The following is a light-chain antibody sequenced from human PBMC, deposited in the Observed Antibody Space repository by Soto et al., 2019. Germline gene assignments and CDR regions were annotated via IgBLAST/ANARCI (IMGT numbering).Light chain of an antibody. V-gene: IGKV1-5*01. J-gene: IGKJ1*01. CDR2: DYS. CDR1: QSISSW. Sequence: DIQMTQSPSTLSASVGDRVTITCRASQSISSWLAWYQQKPGKAPKLLLYDYSSLESGVPSRFSGSGSGTEFPRTISSLQPDDFATYYFQQYSRYSPWTLGQGTKVEIK. CDR3: QQYSRYSPWT.